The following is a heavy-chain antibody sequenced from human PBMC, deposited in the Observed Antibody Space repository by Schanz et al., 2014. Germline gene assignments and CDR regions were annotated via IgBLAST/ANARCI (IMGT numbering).Heavy chain of an antibody. V-gene: IGHV1-69*04. CDR2: IIPSLGLA. Sequence: QVQLEQSGAEVKKPGSSVKVSCKASGGTFSSFGINWVRQAPGQGLEWMGRIIPSLGLAKYEQKFQDKVTITADTSTTTAYMELSGLRSEDTAVFYCARDPSFSMVRGVIIDSYYYGMDVWGQGTTVTVSS. J-gene: IGHJ6*02. CDR1: GGTFSSFG. D-gene: IGHD3-10*01. CDR3: ARDPSFSMVRGVIIDSYYYGMDV.